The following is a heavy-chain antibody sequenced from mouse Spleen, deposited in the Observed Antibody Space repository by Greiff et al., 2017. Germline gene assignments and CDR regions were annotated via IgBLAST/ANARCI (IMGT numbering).Heavy chain of an antibody. D-gene: IGHD1-1*01. Sequence: VQLQQPGAELVKPGASVKLSCKASGYTFTSYWMHWVKQRPGQGLEWIGMIHPNSGSTNYNEKFKSKATLTVDKSSSTAYMQLSSLTSEDSAVYYCARYLMAGSSYCYAMDYWGQGTSVTVSS. CDR3: ARYLMAGSSYCYAMDY. CDR1: GYTFTSYW. J-gene: IGHJ4*01. V-gene: IGHV1-64*01. CDR2: IHPNSGST.